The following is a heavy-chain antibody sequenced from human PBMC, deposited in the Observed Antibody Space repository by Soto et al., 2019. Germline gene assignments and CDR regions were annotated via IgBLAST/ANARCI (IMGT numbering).Heavy chain of an antibody. CDR2: VSVSGDGT. J-gene: IGHJ4*02. V-gene: IGHV3-23*01. D-gene: IGHD6-13*01. CDR3: ARAGYSNSWYTFDY. Sequence: GGSLRLSCAASGFSFENLAISWVRLAPGRGLEWVSAVSVSGDGTHYADSVKGRFTISRDKSNNTVYLQMNSLRAEDTAVYYCARAGYSNSWYTFDYWGQGTVVTVSS. CDR1: GFSFENLA.